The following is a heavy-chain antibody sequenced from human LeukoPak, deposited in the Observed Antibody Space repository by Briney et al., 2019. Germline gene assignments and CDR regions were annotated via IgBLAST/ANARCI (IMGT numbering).Heavy chain of an antibody. CDR1: GYTFTGYY. CDR2: INPNSGGT. Sequence: ASVKVSCKASGYTFTGYYMHWVRQAPGQGLEWMGWINPNSGGTNYAQKFQGRVTMTRDTSISTAYTELSRLRSDDTAVYYCARDRYYYGSGSYPSYWGQGTLVTVSS. J-gene: IGHJ4*02. CDR3: ARDRYYYGSGSYPSY. V-gene: IGHV1-2*02. D-gene: IGHD3-10*01.